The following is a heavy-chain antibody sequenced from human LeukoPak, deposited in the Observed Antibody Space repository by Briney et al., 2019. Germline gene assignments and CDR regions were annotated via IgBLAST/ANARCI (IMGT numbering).Heavy chain of an antibody. CDR1: GGSISSGGYS. CDR3: ARGKVTRAYFDY. CDR2: IYHSGST. J-gene: IGHJ4*02. D-gene: IGHD4-11*01. Sequence: PSETLSLTCAVSGGSISSGGYSWSWIRQPPGKGLEWNGYIYHSGSTYYNPSLKSRVTISVDRSKNQFSLKLSSVTAADTAVYYCARGKVTRAYFDYWGQGTLVTVSS. V-gene: IGHV4-30-2*01.